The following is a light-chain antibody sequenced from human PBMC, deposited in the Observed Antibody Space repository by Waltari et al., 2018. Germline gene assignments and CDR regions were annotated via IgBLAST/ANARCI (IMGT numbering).Light chain of an antibody. CDR3: HQRTNWA. CDR1: QSVSRS. J-gene: IGKJ4*01. Sequence: VSTPSPATLSLSPGERATLPCRASQSVSRSLAGDQQKPGQAPRLLIYDLSNSATGTPARFSGSGSGTDFTLTISSLEPEDFAVYYCHQRTNWAFGGGTKVEIK. CDR2: DLS. V-gene: IGKV3-11*01.